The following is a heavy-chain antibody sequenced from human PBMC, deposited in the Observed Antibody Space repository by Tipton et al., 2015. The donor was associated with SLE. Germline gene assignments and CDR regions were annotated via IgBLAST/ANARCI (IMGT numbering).Heavy chain of an antibody. J-gene: IGHJ6*03. V-gene: IGHV4-39*07. Sequence: TLSLTCTVSGGSISSSSYYWGWIRQPPGKGLEWIGSIYYSGSTNYNPSLKSRVTISVDTSKNQFSLKLSSVTAADTAVYYCAREPFVPAAGKARGYYYYMDVWGQGTMVTVSS. CDR2: IYYSGST. CDR1: GGSISSSSYY. CDR3: AREPFVPAAGKARGYYYYMDV. D-gene: IGHD2-2*01.